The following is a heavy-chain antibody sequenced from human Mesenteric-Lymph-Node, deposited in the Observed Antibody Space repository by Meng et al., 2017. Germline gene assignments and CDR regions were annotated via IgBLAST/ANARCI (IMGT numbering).Heavy chain of an antibody. J-gene: IGHJ4*02. CDR1: GYSFTSYG. CDR2: INTDNGDT. Sequence: ASVKVSCKASGYSFTSYGMSWVRQAPGQGLEWLGWINTDNGDTNYAQRLQGRVTMTTDTSTSTAYMELSRLRSDDTAVYYCAREGAVQGYYWGQGTLVTVSS. D-gene: IGHD1-1*01. V-gene: IGHV1-18*01. CDR3: AREGAVQGYY.